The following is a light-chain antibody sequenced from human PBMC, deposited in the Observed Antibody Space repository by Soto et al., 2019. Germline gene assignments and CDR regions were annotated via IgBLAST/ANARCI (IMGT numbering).Light chain of an antibody. CDR2: GAS. J-gene: IGKJ1*01. V-gene: IGKV3-15*01. Sequence: EIVVAQSRANVSGAAGERATLSYRASQSVSSNLAWYQQKPGQAPRLLIYGASTRATGIPARFSGSGSGTEITLTICSLQSGDFAVYSCQQYTNRPRTFGQGTKVDIK. CDR3: QQYTNRPRT. CDR1: QSVSSN.